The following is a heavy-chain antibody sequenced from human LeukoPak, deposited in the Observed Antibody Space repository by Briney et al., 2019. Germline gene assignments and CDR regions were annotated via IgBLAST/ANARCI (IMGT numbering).Heavy chain of an antibody. CDR3: ARGGGMYYYDSSGLDY. Sequence: PGGSLRLSCAASGFTFSSHWMHWVRQAPGKGLVWVSRLNSDDSSTIYADSVKGRFTISRDNAKNTLCLQMNSLRAEDTAVYYCARGGGMYYYDSSGLDYWGQGTLVTVSS. CDR1: GFTFSSHW. D-gene: IGHD3-22*01. J-gene: IGHJ4*02. CDR2: LNSDDSST. V-gene: IGHV3-74*01.